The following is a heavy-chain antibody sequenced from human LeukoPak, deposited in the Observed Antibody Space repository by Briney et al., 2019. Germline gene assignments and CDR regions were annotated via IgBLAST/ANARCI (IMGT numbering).Heavy chain of an antibody. D-gene: IGHD3-16*01. CDR3: ARDSWGGWFDP. J-gene: IGHJ5*02. CDR2: IKQDGSEK. Sequence: GGSLRLSCAASGFTFSSYTMNWVRQAPGKGLEWVANIKQDGSEKYYVDSVKGRFTISRDNAKNSLYLQMNSLRAEDTAVYYCARDSWGGWFDPWGQGALVTVSS. CDR1: GFTFSSYT. V-gene: IGHV3-7*01.